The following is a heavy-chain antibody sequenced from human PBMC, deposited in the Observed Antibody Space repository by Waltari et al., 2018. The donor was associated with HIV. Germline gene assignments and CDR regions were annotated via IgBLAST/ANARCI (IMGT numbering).Heavy chain of an antibody. Sequence: QAQLVQSGAEVKTPEASVKVSCTASGYTFPSYAIYWVRQATGQGLEWMGWMNPNSGNTGYAQKFQGRVTMTRNTSITTAYMELSSLRSEDTAVYYCARGGACLGGSCLFDPWGQGTLVTVSS. CDR3: ARGGACLGGSCLFDP. J-gene: IGHJ5*02. V-gene: IGHV1-8*01. CDR1: GYTFPSYA. CDR2: MNPNSGNT. D-gene: IGHD2-15*01.